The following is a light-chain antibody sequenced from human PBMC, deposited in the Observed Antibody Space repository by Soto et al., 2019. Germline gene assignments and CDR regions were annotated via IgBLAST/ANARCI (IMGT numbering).Light chain of an antibody. CDR2: EVT. J-gene: IGLJ1*01. V-gene: IGLV2-18*02. CDR3: CSFRSGDTYV. Sequence: QSALTQPPSVSGSPGQSVTISCTGTSSDVAGYNRVSWYQQPPGTVPKVMIYEVTKRPSGVPDRFSGSKSGNTASLTISGLHAEDEADYYCCSFRSGDTYVFGTGTKLTVL. CDR1: SSDVAGYNR.